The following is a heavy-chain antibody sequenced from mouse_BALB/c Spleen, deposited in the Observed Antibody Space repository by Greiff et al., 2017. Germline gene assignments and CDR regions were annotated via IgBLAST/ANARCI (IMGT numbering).Heavy chain of an antibody. CDR1: GYSITSGYY. D-gene: IGHD1-1*01. CDR2: ISYDGSN. V-gene: IGHV3-6*02. CDR3: ARGDYYGSSPFDV. Sequence: QLKESGPGLVKPSQSLSLTCSVTGYSITSGYYWNWIRQFPGNKLEWMGYISYDGSNNYNPSLKNRISITRDTSKNQFFLKLNSVTTEDTATYYCARGDYYGSSPFDVWGAGTTVTVSS. J-gene: IGHJ1*01.